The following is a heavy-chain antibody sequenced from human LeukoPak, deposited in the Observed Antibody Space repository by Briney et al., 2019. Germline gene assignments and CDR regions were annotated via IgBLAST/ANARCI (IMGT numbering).Heavy chain of an antibody. CDR3: ASEGLERRTDAHNDY. CDR1: GFTFSNYW. J-gene: IGHJ4*02. CDR2: IKQDGSEK. D-gene: IGHD1-1*01. V-gene: IGHV3-7*01. Sequence: GGSLRLSCAASGFTFSNYWMSWVRQAPGKGLEWVANIKQDGSEKYYVDSVKGRFTISRDNAKNSLYLQMNSLRAEDTAVYYCASEGLERRTDAHNDYWGQGTLVTVSS.